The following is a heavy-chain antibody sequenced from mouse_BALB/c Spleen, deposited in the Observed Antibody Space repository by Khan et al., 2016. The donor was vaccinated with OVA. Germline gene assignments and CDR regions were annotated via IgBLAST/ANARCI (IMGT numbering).Heavy chain of an antibody. CDR1: GYSFTGYY. V-gene: IGHV1-26*01. CDR2: INPNTGNT. CDR3: AGGYGFFAY. Sequence: EVKLLESGPDLVKPGASVKMSCKASGYSFTGYYMNWVKQSHGKSLECIGRINPNTGNTNYNQKFKGKVVFIVDTSSSTVYMELRSLTSEDSAVYYCAGGYGFFAYWGQGTMVTVSA. D-gene: IGHD1-2*01. J-gene: IGHJ3*01.